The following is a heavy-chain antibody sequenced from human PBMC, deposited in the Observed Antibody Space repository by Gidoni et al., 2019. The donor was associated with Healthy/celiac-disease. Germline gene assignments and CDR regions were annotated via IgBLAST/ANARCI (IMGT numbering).Heavy chain of an antibody. Sequence: EVQLVESGGVLVQPGRSLRLSCAASGFTFDDYSMHWVRQAPGKGLEWVSGISGNSGSIGYADSVKGRFTISRDNAKNSLYLQMNSLRAEDTALYYCARTTGTYYYDTPGDAFDIWGQGTMVTVSS. V-gene: IGHV3-9*01. CDR1: GFTFDDYS. CDR2: ISGNSGSI. D-gene: IGHD3-22*01. CDR3: ARTTGTYYYDTPGDAFDI. J-gene: IGHJ3*02.